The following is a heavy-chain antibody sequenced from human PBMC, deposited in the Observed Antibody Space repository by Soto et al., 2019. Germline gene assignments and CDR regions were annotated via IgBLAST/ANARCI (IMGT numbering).Heavy chain of an antibody. CDR2: INPNGGDT. D-gene: IGHD3-10*01. CDR3: ARDSDRWTYGLGSWLE. CDR1: GSAFNEYY. J-gene: IGHJ4*02. Sequence: QVQLVQSGPEVRKPGASVKVYCKASGSAFNEYYIHWVRQAPGQGLEWMGWINPNGGDTNYARTFRGRVIMTTDTSNRTAYMELSGLRADDTATFYCARDSDRWTYGLGSWLEWGQGTPVTVSS. V-gene: IGHV1-2*02.